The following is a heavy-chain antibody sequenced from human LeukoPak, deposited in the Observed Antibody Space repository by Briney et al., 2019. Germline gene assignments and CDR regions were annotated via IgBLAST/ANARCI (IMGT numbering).Heavy chain of an antibody. CDR3: TRDYGGQRRYFDL. CDR2: INGDGGTP. Sequence: PGGSLRLSCAASGFTFNSYLMDWVRQAPGKGLVWVSRINGDGGTPSYADSVKGRFTISRDNAKNTLYLQMNSLRAEDTAVYYCTRDYGGQRRYFDLWGRGTLVTVSS. J-gene: IGHJ2*01. CDR1: GFTFNSYL. D-gene: IGHD3-16*01. V-gene: IGHV3-74*01.